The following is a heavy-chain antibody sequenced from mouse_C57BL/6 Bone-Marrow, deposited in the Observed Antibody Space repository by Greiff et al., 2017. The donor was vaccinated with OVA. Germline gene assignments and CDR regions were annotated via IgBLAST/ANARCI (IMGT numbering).Heavy chain of an antibody. J-gene: IGHJ1*03. CDR3: ARNSPVVVYWYFDV. CDR2: IWTGGGT. V-gene: IGHV2-9-1*01. Sequence: VQLVESGPGLVAPSQSLSITCTVSGFSLTSYAISWVRQPPGKGLEWLGVIWTGGGTNYNSALKSRLSISKDNSKSQVFLKMNSLQTDDTARYYGARNSPVVVYWYFDVWGTGTTVTVSS. D-gene: IGHD1-1*01. CDR1: GFSLTSYA.